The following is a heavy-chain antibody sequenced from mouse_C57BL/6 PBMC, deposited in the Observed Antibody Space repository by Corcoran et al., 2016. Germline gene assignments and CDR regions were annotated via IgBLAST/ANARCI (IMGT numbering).Heavy chain of an antibody. CDR3: ARRGNKYYFDY. D-gene: IGHD2-1*01. CDR1: GYTFTDYY. CDR2: INPNNGGT. J-gene: IGHJ2*01. V-gene: IGHV1-26*01. Sequence: EVQLQQSGPELVKPGASVKISCKASGYTFTDYYMNWVKQSHGKSLEWIGDINPNNGGTSYNQKFKGKATLTVDKSSSTAYMELRSLTSEDSAVYDCARRGNKYYFDYWGQGTTLTVSS.